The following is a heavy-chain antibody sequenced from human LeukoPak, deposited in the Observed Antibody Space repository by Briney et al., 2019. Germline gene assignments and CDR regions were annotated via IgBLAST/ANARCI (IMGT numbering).Heavy chain of an antibody. D-gene: IGHD3-16*01. Sequence: GGSLRLSFAASGFTFSSYSMNWVRQAPGKGLEWVSYISSSSSTIYYADSVKGRFTISRDNAKNSLYLQMNSLRDEDTAVYYCARDGPLVRMITFGNDAFDIWGQGTMVTVSS. V-gene: IGHV3-48*02. CDR2: ISSSSSTI. J-gene: IGHJ3*02. CDR3: ARDGPLVRMITFGNDAFDI. CDR1: GFTFSSYS.